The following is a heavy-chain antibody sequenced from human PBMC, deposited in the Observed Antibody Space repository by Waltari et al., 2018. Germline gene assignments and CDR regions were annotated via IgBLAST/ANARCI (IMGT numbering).Heavy chain of an antibody. CDR1: GFAFNIYL. J-gene: IGHJ6*02. D-gene: IGHD3-3*01. Sequence: EVHLVQSGVGLVQPGGSLRLSCIASGFAFNIYLMLWVRQAPGKGLECVSVIGSDGVDTSYANSVKGRFTISRDNSKNTLYLQMGSLRPDDMAVYYCVRDNRSAWGQGTTVTVSS. V-gene: IGHV3-64*01. CDR2: IGSDGVDT. CDR3: VRDNRSA.